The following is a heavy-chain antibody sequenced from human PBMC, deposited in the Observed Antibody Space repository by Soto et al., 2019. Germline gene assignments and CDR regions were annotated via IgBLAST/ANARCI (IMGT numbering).Heavy chain of an antibody. CDR1: GFTFSSYG. Sequence: QVQLVESGGGVVQPGRSLRLSCAASGFTFSSYGMHWVRQAPGKGLEWVAVIWYDGSNIYYADSVKGRFTISRDNSKNTLYLQMNSLRAEDTAVYYCARDLLSNLDLWGRGTLVTVSS. V-gene: IGHV3-33*01. J-gene: IGHJ2*01. CDR3: ARDLLSNLDL. CDR2: IWYDGSNI.